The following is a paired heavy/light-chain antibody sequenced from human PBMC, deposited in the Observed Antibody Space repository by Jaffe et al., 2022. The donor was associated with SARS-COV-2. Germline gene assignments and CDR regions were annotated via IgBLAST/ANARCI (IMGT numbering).Heavy chain of an antibody. CDR3: TRERSSGSYNYYYNGMDV. V-gene: IGHV1-18*01. CDR1: GYTFSNFG. J-gene: IGHJ6*02. D-gene: IGHD1-26*01. Sequence: QDRLVQSGAEVKKPGASVKVSCKTSGYTFSNFGISWVRQAPGQGLEWMGWISGYNGNSNYAQKLQGRVTMTTDTSTSTAYMELRSLRSDDTAVYYCTRERSSGSYNYYYNGMDVWGQGTTVTVSS. CDR2: ISGYNGNS.
Light chain of an antibody. CDR3: QSYDSSLSGYV. V-gene: IGLV1-40*01. J-gene: IGLJ1*01. Sequence: QSVLTQPPSVSGAPGQRVTISCTGSSSNIGADYDVHWYQQLPGTAPKLLIYGNNNRPSGVPDRFSGSKSGTSASLAISGLQAEDEADYYCQSYDSSLSGYVFGTGTKVTVL. CDR1: SSNIGADYD. CDR2: GNN.